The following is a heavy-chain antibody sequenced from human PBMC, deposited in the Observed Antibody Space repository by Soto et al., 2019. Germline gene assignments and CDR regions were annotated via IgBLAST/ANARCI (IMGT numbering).Heavy chain of an antibody. D-gene: IGHD3-10*01. CDR3: AASRRRASCSGCNCYYWDY. CDR1: GFSVNTNGLG. CDR2: IFGDGDT. V-gene: IGHV2-5*02. J-gene: IGHJ4*02. Sequence: QITLKESGPTLVNPTQTLTLTCSVSGFSVNTNGLGVGWIRQPPGKALEWLALIFGDGDTRYSPSLKSRLTIKKDTYNNQGVRKLTHVVPEDTATYSCAASRRRASCSGCNCYYWDYWGQGTLVTVSS.